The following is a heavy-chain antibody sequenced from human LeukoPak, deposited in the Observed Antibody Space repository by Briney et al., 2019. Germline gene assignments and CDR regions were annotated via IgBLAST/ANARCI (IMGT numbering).Heavy chain of an antibody. CDR1: GFTFSSYS. J-gene: IGHJ3*02. CDR2: ISSSSSYI. D-gene: IGHD1-1*01. CDR3: ARTGSDQDAFDI. V-gene: IGHV3-21*01. Sequence: GGSLRLSCAASGFTFSSYSVNWVRQAPGKGLEWVSSISSSSSYIYYADSVKGRFIISRDNAKNSLYLQMNSLRAEDTAVYYCARTGSDQDAFDIWGQGTMVTVSS.